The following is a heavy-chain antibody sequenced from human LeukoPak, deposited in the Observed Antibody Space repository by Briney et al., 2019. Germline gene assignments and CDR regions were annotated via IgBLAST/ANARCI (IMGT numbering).Heavy chain of an antibody. CDR3: ARCGTEYYYDSSGYYRGVIDY. Sequence: KSSETLSLTCTVSGYSISSGDYYWSWIRQPPGKGLEWIGYIYYSGSTYYNPSLKSRVTISVDTSKNQFSLKLSSVTAADTAVYYCARCGTEYYYDSSGYYRGVIDYWGQGTLVTVSS. J-gene: IGHJ4*02. CDR2: IYYSGST. D-gene: IGHD3-22*01. V-gene: IGHV4-30-4*01. CDR1: GYSISSGDYY.